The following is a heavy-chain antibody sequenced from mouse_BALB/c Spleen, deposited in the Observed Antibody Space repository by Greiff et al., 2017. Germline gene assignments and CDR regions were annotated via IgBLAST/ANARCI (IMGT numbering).Heavy chain of an antibody. J-gene: IGHJ4*01. V-gene: IGHV2-9*02. CDR3: AREYGNDGRYYAMDY. CDR2: IWAGGST. D-gene: IGHD2-10*02. CDR1: GFSLTSYG. Sequence: VQVVESGPGLVAPSQSLSITCTVSGFSLTSYGVHWVRQPPGKGLEWLGVIWAGGSTNYNSALMSRLSISKDNSKSQVFLKMNSLQTDDTAMYYCAREYGNDGRYYAMDYWGQGTSVTVSS.